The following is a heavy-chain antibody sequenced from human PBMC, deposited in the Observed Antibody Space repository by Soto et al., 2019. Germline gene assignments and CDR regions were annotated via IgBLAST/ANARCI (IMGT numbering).Heavy chain of an antibody. D-gene: IGHD4-17*01. CDR1: GGTFSSYA. J-gene: IGHJ5*02. Sequence: QVQLVQSGAEVKKPGSSVTVSCKASGGTFSSYAISWVRQAPGQGLEWMGGIVPIFGTANYPQKFQGRVRVTADEATSTAYMDLTSLRSDVTAVYYCAIEVKATVTWSCFDPWFQETLVTVSS. CDR3: AIEVKATVTWSCFDP. V-gene: IGHV1-69*12. CDR2: IVPIFGTA.